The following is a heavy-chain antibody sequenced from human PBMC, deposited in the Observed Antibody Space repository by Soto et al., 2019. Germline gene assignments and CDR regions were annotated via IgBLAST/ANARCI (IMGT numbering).Heavy chain of an antibody. Sequence: EVQLLESGGGLVQPGGSLRLSCAASGFTFSSYAMSWVRQAPGKGLEWVSAISGSGGSTYYADSVKGWFTISRDNSKKARYLQMNSMRADDTAVYYCAISVPPPWESDRDYWGQGTLVNLSS. CDR2: ISGSGGST. CDR1: GFTFSSYA. V-gene: IGHV3-23*01. D-gene: IGHD1-26*01. CDR3: AISVPPPWESDRDY. J-gene: IGHJ4*02.